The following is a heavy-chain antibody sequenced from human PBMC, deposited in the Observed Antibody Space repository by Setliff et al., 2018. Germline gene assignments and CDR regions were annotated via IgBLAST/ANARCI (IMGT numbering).Heavy chain of an antibody. CDR3: ASYRQGVNY. Sequence: SETLSLTCTVSGGSISSGSYYWSWIRQPAGKGLEWIGHIYTSGSTNYNPSLKSRVTISVDTPKNQFSLKLSSVTAADTAVYYCASYRQGVNYWGQGTLVTVSS. V-gene: IGHV4-61*09. CDR2: IYTSGST. D-gene: IGHD4-4*01. J-gene: IGHJ4*02. CDR1: GGSISSGSYY.